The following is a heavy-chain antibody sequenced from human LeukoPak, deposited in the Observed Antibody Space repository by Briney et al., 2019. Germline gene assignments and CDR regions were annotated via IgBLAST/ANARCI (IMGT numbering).Heavy chain of an antibody. CDR1: GYSFTNYW. CDR2: INPGGSHI. J-gene: IGHJ4*02. Sequence: GESLKISCKGSGYSFTNYWIAWVRQMPGKGLEWMGAINPGGSHIRYSPSFQGQVTISADKSINTAYLQWSSLKASDTAIYYRARTQDRIAARSWGQGTLVTVSS. D-gene: IGHD6-13*01. V-gene: IGHV5-51*01. CDR3: ARTQDRIAARS.